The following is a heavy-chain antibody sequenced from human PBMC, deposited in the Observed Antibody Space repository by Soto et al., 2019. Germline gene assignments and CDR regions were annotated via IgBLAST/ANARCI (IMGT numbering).Heavy chain of an antibody. CDR2: ISGSGGST. CDR1: GFTFSSYA. V-gene: IGHV3-23*01. D-gene: IGHD5-18*01. CDR3: AKDVVQLWSIPGRPPTPQLIQDDY. J-gene: IGHJ4*02. Sequence: GGSLRLSCAASGFTFSSYAMSWVRQAPGKGLEWVSAISGSGGSTYYADSVKGRFTISRDNSKNTLYLQMNSLRAEDTAVYYCAKDVVQLWSIPGRPPTPQLIQDDYWGQGTLVTVSS.